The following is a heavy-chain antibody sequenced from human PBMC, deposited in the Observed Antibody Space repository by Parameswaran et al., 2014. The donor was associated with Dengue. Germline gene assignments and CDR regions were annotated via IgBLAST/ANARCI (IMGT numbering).Heavy chain of an antibody. CDR1: GFTFSSYT. Sequence: AGGSLRLSCAASGFTFSSYTMTWVRQAPGKGLEWVSSISTTSVYISYADSVKGRFTISRDNAKNSLYLQMDSLRAEDTAMYYCTRDQGYCRGSNCYLAFWGQGTLVTVSS. J-gene: IGHJ4*02. CDR3: TRDQGYCRGSNCYLAF. D-gene: IGHD2-15*01. CDR2: ISTTSVYI. V-gene: IGHV3-21*03.